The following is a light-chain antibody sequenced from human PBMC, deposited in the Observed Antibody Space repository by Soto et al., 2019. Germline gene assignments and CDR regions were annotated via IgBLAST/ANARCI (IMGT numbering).Light chain of an antibody. CDR3: QTWGTGIHV. CDR2: LNSDGSH. V-gene: IGLV4-69*01. J-gene: IGLJ1*01. Sequence: QLVLTQSPSASASLGASVKLTCTLSSGHSSYAIAWHQQQPEKGPRYLLKLNSDGSHSKGDGIPDRFSGSSSGAERYLIISSVQSEDEADCYCQTWGTGIHVFGTGTKLTVL. CDR1: SGHSSYA.